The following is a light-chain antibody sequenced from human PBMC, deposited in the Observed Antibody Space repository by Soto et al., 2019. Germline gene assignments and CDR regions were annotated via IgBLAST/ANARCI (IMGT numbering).Light chain of an antibody. CDR1: QTVRNNY. V-gene: IGKV3-20*01. Sequence: EFVLTQSPGTLSLSPGERATLSCRASQTVRNNYLAWYQQKPGQAPRLLIYDASSRATGIPDRFSGGGSGTDFTLTISRLEPEDFAVYYCQHFISSPLTFGGGTKVDIK. J-gene: IGKJ4*01. CDR2: DAS. CDR3: QHFISSPLT.